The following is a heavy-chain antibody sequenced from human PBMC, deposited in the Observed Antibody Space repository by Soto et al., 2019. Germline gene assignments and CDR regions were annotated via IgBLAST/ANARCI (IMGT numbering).Heavy chain of an antibody. D-gene: IGHD2-8*01. V-gene: IGHV3-11*01. CDR3: AKEWSDARTREKCGLVGY. CDR2: ITSSGRTT. J-gene: IGHJ4*02. Sequence: PGGSLRLSCAASGFTFSDYYMNWIRQAPGKGLEWVSYITSSGRTTYYADSVKGRFTISRDNAKNSLYLQMNSLRAEDTAVYYCAKEWSDARTREKCGLVGYWGQGA. CDR1: GFTFSDYY.